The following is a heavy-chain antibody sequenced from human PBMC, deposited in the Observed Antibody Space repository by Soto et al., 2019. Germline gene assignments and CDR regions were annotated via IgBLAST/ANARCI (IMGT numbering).Heavy chain of an antibody. CDR2: INPNSGGT. V-gene: IGHV1-2*04. D-gene: IGHD3-16*02. CDR1: GYTFTGYY. Sequence: GASVKVSCKASGYTFTGYYMHWVRQAPGQGLEWMGWINPNSGGTNYAQKFQGWVTMTRDTSISTAYMELSRLRSDDTAVYYCARAGIMIILGGVIPQGAGGAFDFWGQGTMVTVSS. CDR3: ARAGIMIILGGVIPQGAGGAFDF. J-gene: IGHJ3*01.